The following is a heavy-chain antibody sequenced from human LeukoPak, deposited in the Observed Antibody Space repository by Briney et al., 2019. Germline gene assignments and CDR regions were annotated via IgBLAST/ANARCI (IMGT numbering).Heavy chain of an antibody. J-gene: IGHJ4*02. D-gene: IGHD3-22*01. Sequence: GGSLRLSCAASGFTFSSYAMRWVLQAPGKGLEWVSAISGSGGSTYYADSVNGRFTISRDNSKNTLYLQMNSLRAEDTAVYYCAKGGETVIVVVITTCFDYWGQGTLVTVSS. CDR3: AKGGETVIVVVITTCFDY. CDR2: ISGSGGST. V-gene: IGHV3-23*01. CDR1: GFTFSSYA.